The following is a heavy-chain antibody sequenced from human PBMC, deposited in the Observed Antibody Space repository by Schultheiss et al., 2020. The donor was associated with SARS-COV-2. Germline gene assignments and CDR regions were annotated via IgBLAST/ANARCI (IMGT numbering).Heavy chain of an antibody. CDR1: GFTFSSYA. CDR2: ISYDGSNK. D-gene: IGHD3-22*01. Sequence: GGSLRLSCAASGFTFSSYAMHWVRQAPGKGLEWVAVISYDGSNKYYADSVKGRFTISRDTSKNTLFLQMNTLRADDTAVYYCARGTPEYYYDSSGYGNWFDPWGQGTLVTVSS. J-gene: IGHJ5*02. V-gene: IGHV3-30-3*01. CDR3: ARGTPEYYYDSSGYGNWFDP.